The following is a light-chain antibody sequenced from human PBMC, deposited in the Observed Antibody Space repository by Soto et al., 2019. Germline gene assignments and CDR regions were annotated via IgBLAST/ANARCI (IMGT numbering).Light chain of an antibody. CDR1: QSVSNTY. J-gene: IGKJ2*01. Sequence: EIVLTQSPGTLSLSPGERATLSCRASQSVSNTYLAWYQHKPGQAPRLLIYGASDRATGIPDRFSGSGYVTALNLTISSLEPEAFALYSCQQYGASPVTFGQGTKLEIK. CDR3: QQYGASPVT. CDR2: GAS. V-gene: IGKV3-20*01.